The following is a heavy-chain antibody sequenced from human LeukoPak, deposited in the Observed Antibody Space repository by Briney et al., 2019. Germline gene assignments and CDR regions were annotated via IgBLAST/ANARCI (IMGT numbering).Heavy chain of an antibody. J-gene: IGHJ6*03. V-gene: IGHV1-69*06. CDR1: GGTFSNYA. CDR2: IIPIFGTA. D-gene: IGHD3-3*01. CDR3: ARRGFLGYYYYYMDV. Sequence: SVKVSCKASGGTFSNYAISWVRQAPGQGLGWMGGIIPIFGTANYAQKFRGRVTITADKSTRTAYMELSSLRSEDTAVYYCARRGFLGYYYYYMDVWGKGTTVTVSS.